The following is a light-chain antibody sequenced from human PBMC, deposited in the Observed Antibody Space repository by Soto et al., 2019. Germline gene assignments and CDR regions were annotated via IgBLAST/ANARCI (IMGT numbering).Light chain of an antibody. CDR2: KAS. CDR3: QQYNSYSIT. J-gene: IGKJ5*01. CDR1: QSIDTW. Sequence: DIQMTQSPSTLSASVGDRVTTTCRAAQSIDTWLAWYQQKPGKAPKLLIYKASSLESGVPSRFSGSGSGTEFTLTISSLQPDDFATYYCQQYNSYSITFGQGTRLEIK. V-gene: IGKV1-5*03.